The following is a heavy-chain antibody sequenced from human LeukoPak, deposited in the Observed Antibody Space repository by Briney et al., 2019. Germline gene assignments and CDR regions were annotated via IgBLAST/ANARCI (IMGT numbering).Heavy chain of an antibody. D-gene: IGHD3-3*01. CDR1: GGTFSSYA. CDR3: AGIGITIFGVVVEVDY. CDR2: IIPIFGTA. V-gene: IGHV1-69*01. Sequence: GASVKVSCKASGGTFSSYAISWVRQAPGQGLEWMGGIIPIFGTANYAQKFQGRVTITADESTSTAYMELSSLRSEDTAVYYCAGIGITIFGVVVEVDYWGQGTLVTVSS. J-gene: IGHJ4*02.